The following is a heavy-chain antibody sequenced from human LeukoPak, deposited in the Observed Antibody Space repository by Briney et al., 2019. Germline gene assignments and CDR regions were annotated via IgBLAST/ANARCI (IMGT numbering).Heavy chain of an antibody. Sequence: PSETLSLTCTVSGGSISSYYWSWIRQPAGKGLEWIGRIYTGGSTNYNPSLKSRVTMSVDTSKNQFSLKLSSVSAADTALYYCARDAGTKGFDYWGQGTLVTVSS. J-gene: IGHJ4*02. V-gene: IGHV4-4*07. CDR2: IYTGGST. CDR3: ARDAGTKGFDY. D-gene: IGHD1-1*01. CDR1: GGSISSYY.